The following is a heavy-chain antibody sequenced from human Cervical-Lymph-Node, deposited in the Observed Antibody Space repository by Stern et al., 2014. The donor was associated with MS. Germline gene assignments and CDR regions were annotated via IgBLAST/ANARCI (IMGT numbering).Heavy chain of an antibody. CDR2: ISYDGSNK. CDR3: ARGDTIATFDY. J-gene: IGHJ4*02. D-gene: IGHD2-2*01. V-gene: IGHV3-30*01. CDR1: GFTFSSYA. Sequence: DQLVESGGGVVQPGRALRLSCAASGFTFSSYAMHWVRQAPGKGLEWVAVISYDGSNKYYADSVKGRFTISRDNSKNTLYLQMNSLRAEDTAVYYCARGDTIATFDYWGQGTLVTVSS.